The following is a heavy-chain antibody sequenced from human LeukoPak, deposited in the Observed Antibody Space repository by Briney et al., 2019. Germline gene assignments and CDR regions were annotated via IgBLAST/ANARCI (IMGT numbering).Heavy chain of an antibody. J-gene: IGHJ4*02. CDR3: AKQARYSNFWSGYLYYFDY. V-gene: IGHV3-23*01. CDR1: GFTFSDWW. CDR2: FVGGDTT. Sequence: GGSLRLSCEASGFTFSDWWMSWVRQAPGKGLEWVSAFVGGDTTYYADSVKGRFTISRDNSRNTLYLQMNTLRAEDTAVYYCAKQARYSNFWSGYLYYFDYWGQGTLVTVSS. D-gene: IGHD3-3*01.